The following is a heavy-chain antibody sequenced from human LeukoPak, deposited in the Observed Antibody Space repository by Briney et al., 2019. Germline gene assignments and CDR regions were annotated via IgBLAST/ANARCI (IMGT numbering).Heavy chain of an antibody. CDR3: ARDPGCSSTSCQYYFDY. Sequence: PGGSLRLSCAASGFTFSSYWMSWVRQAPGKGLEWVANIKQDGSEKYYVDSVKGRFTISRDNAENSLYLQMNSLRAEDTAVYYCARDPGCSSTSCQYYFDYWGQGTLVTVSS. J-gene: IGHJ4*02. CDR2: IKQDGSEK. CDR1: GFTFSSYW. V-gene: IGHV3-7*01. D-gene: IGHD2-2*01.